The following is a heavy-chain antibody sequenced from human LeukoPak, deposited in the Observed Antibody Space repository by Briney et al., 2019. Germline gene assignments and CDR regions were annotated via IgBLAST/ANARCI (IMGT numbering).Heavy chain of an antibody. CDR1: GGSISSNNYY. V-gene: IGHV4-39*07. Sequence: PSETLSLTCTVSGGSISSNNYYWGWIRQPPGKGLEWIGSIYQSGSTYYNPSLRTRVTISFDTSKNQFSLRLTSATAADTAVYYCARSGLITMVRGVIEVFDYWGQGTLVTVSS. CDR2: IYQSGST. CDR3: ARSGLITMVRGVIEVFDY. J-gene: IGHJ4*02. D-gene: IGHD3-10*01.